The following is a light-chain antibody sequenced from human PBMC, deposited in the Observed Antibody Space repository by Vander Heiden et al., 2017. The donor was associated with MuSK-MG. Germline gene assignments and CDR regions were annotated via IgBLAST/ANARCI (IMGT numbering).Light chain of an antibody. CDR3: AAWDDSRNGFVI. CDR1: SSNIGSNT. V-gene: IGLV1-44*01. J-gene: IGLJ2*01. CDR2: NND. Sequence: QSVLTQPPSASGTPGQRVTISCSGSSSNIGSNTVIWYQQLPGTAPKLLMYNNDQRPSGVPDRFSGSKSGTSASLAISGLHSEDEAEYYCAAWDDSRNGFVIFGGGTKLTVL.